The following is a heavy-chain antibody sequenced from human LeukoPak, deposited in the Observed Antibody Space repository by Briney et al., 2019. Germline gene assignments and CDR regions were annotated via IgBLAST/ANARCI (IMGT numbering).Heavy chain of an antibody. J-gene: IGHJ4*02. Sequence: GGSLRLSCAASGFIFSNYWTTWARQAPGKGLEWVANIKQDGSEKYYVDSVKGRFTISRDNAKNSLYLQMNSLRAEDTAVYYCARDQNYYVSGSYVYWGQGTLVTVSS. V-gene: IGHV3-7*04. CDR2: IKQDGSEK. CDR1: GFIFSNYW. D-gene: IGHD3-10*01. CDR3: ARDQNYYVSGSYVY.